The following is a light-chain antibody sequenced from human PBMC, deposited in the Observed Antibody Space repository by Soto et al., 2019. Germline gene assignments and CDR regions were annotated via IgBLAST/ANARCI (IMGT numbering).Light chain of an antibody. CDR2: DVS. Sequence: QSVLTQPRSVSGSPGQSVTISCTGTSSDVGGYNYVSWYQQHPGKAPKVIIYDVSKRPSGVPDRFSGSKSGNTASLTISGLQADDEADYYCCSYTGTYSVVFGGGTQLTVL. CDR1: SSDVGGYNY. J-gene: IGLJ2*01. CDR3: CSYTGTYSVV. V-gene: IGLV2-11*01.